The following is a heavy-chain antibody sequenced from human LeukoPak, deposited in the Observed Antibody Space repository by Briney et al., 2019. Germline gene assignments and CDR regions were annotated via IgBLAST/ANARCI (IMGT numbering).Heavy chain of an antibody. J-gene: IGHJ3*02. D-gene: IGHD2-21*02. CDR3: ARTEGEPIVAVTGEPAFDI. Sequence: SETLSFTCTGSGGSISSSSYYWGWIRQPPGKVLEWIGSIYYSGSTYYNPSLKSRVTISVDTSKNQFSLKLSSVTAADTAVYYCARTEGEPIVAVTGEPAFDIWGQGTMVTVSS. CDR2: IYYSGST. CDR1: GGSISSSSYY. V-gene: IGHV4-39*07.